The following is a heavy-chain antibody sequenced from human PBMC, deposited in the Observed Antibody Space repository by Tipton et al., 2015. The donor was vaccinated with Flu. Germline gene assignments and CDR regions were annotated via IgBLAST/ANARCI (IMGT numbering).Heavy chain of an antibody. V-gene: IGHV4-59*01. CDR2: IYYTGST. J-gene: IGHJ4*02. CDR1: GASISKSY. D-gene: IGHD2-2*01. CDR3: ARDPSLGMPDYFDY. Sequence: TLSLTCTVSGASISKSYWAWIRQPPGKGLEWIGYIYYTGSTNHNPSLKSRVTISVDTSKNQFSLRLSSVVAADTAVYYCARDPSLGMPDYFDYWGQGTLVTASS.